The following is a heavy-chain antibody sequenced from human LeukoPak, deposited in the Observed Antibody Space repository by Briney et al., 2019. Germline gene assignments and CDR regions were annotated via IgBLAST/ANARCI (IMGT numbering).Heavy chain of an antibody. Sequence: AGSLRLSCAASGFTFSTCAYSWGWQAPAKGLEWVSTISGSAYSTDHADSVKGRFTISRDNSKNTLFLQMNSLRAEDTAVYYCAKATYSSSWDLYFDHWGQGTLVTVSS. CDR3: AKATYSSSWDLYFDH. D-gene: IGHD6-13*01. V-gene: IGHV3-23*01. J-gene: IGHJ4*02. CDR2: ISGSAYST. CDR1: GFTFSTCA.